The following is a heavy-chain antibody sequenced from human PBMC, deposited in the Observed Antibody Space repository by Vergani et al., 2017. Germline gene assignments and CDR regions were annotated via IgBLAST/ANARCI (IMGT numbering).Heavy chain of an antibody. V-gene: IGHV4-30-4*08. D-gene: IGHD1-26*01. Sequence: QVQLQESGPGLVKPSQTLSLICTVSGGSISSGDYYWSWIRQPPGKGLEWIGYIYYSGSTYYNPSRKSRVTISVDTSKNPFSLKLSSVTAADTAVYYCARDRGSGSYYDFDYWGQGTLVTVSS. CDR3: ARDRGSGSYYDFDY. CDR1: GGSISSGDYY. J-gene: IGHJ4*02. CDR2: IYYSGST.